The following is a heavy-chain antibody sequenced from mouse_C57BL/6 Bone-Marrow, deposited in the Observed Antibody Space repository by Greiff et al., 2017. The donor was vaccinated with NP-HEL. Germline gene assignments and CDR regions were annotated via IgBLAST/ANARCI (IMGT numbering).Heavy chain of an antibody. V-gene: IGHV14-4*01. CDR2: IDPENGDT. CDR1: GFNIKDDY. Sequence: VQLQQSGAELVRPGASVKLSCTVSGFNIKDDYMHWVKQRPEQGLEWIGWIDPENGDTEYASKFQGNATITADTSSNTAYLQLSSLTSEDTAVYYCTTITTVVAPYAMDYWGQGTSVTVSS. CDR3: TTITTVVAPYAMDY. D-gene: IGHD1-1*01. J-gene: IGHJ4*01.